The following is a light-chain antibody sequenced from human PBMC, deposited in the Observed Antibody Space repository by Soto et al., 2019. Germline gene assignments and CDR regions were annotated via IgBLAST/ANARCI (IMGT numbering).Light chain of an antibody. CDR2: DVS. CDR1: SSDVGGYNY. CDR3: SSYTSSSPYV. J-gene: IGLJ1*01. V-gene: IGLV2-14*01. Sequence: QSALTHPASVSGSPGQSITIACTGTSSDVGGYNYVSWYQQYPGKAPRLVISDVSNRPSGVSNRFSGSKSGNSASLTISGLQAEDEADYYCSSYTSSSPYVFGTGTKLTVL.